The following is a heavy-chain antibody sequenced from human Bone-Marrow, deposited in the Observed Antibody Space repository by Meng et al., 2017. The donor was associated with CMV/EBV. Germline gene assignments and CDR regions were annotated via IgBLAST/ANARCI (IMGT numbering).Heavy chain of an antibody. CDR3: ARGISSSSWFDY. Sequence: ASVKVSCKASGYTFSSYEINWVRQAPGQGLEWMGWVSAYNGNTNYAQQFQGRVTMNTDTSTSTGYMELRSLRSDDAAVYYCARGISSSSWFDYWGQGTLVTVSS. D-gene: IGHD6-6*01. CDR1: GYTFSSYE. J-gene: IGHJ4*02. V-gene: IGHV1-18*01. CDR2: VSAYNGNT.